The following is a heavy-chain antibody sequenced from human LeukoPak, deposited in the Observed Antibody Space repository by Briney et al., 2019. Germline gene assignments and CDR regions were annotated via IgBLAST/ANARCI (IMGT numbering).Heavy chain of an antibody. D-gene: IGHD3-22*01. V-gene: IGHV4-59*01. Sequence: NASETLSLTCTVSGGSISSYYWSWIRQPPGKGLEWIGYIYYSGSTNYNPSLKSRVTISVDTSKNQFSLKLSSVTAADTAVYYCARTSYYYDSSGYYQFDYWGQGTLVTVSS. J-gene: IGHJ4*02. CDR3: ARTSYYYDSSGYYQFDY. CDR1: GGSISSYY. CDR2: IYYSGST.